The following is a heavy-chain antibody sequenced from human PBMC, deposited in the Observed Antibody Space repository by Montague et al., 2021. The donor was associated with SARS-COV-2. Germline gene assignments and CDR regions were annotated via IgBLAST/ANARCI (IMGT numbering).Heavy chain of an antibody. V-gene: IGHV4-31*03. CDR3: ARVHFVSSGWYPDAFDT. CDR2: IYYSGST. J-gene: IGHJ3*02. CDR1: GGSINSGGYY. Sequence: TLSLTCTVSGGSINSGGYYWSWIRQHPGKGLEWIGYIYYSGSTYYXXXLKSRLTISVDTSKNQFSLKLSSVTAADTAVYYCARVHFVSSGWYPDAFDTWGQGTMVTVSS. D-gene: IGHD6-19*01.